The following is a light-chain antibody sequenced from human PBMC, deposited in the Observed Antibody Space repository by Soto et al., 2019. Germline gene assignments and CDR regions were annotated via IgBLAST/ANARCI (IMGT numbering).Light chain of an antibody. Sequence: EIVLTQSPGTLSLSPGERATLSCRARQSVSSSYLAWYQQKPGQAHRLIIYGASSRATGIPDRFSGSGSGTDFTLTISRLEPEDFAVYYCQQYGSSPLWTFGQGTKVDIK. CDR2: GAS. CDR3: QQYGSSPLWT. J-gene: IGKJ1*01. CDR1: QSVSSSY. V-gene: IGKV3-20*01.